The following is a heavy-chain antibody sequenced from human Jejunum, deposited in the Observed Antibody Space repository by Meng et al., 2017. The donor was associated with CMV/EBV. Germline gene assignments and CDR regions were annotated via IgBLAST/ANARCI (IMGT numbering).Heavy chain of an antibody. Sequence: QITLKEYGPTLGKPTQTLTLTCTFSGFSLSTSEVGVGWIRQPTGKALEWLAVIYWDDDKRYSPSLKSRLTITKDTSKNQVVLTLTNMDPVDTATYYCALFTRSWFDPWGQGTLVTVSS. CDR1: GFSLSTSEVG. V-gene: IGHV2-5*02. CDR3: ALFTRSWFDP. J-gene: IGHJ5*02. D-gene: IGHD2-2*01. CDR2: IYWDDDK.